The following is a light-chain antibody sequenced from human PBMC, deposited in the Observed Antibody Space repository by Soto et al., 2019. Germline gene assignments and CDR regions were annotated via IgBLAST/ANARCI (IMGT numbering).Light chain of an antibody. CDR1: SSNIGAGFD. CDR3: QSYDSSLTGSAV. V-gene: IGLV1-40*01. J-gene: IGLJ1*01. CDR2: GNS. Sequence: QSVLPQPPQVSGPPGQRVTIPCTGSSSNIGAGFDVHCYQQLPGTAPKLLIYGNSNRPSGVPDRFSGSRSGTSASLAITGLQAVDEADYYCQSYDSSLTGSAVFGSGTKVTVL.